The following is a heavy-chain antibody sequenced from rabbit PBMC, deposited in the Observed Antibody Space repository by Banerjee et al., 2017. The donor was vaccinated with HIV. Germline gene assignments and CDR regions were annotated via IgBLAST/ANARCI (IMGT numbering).Heavy chain of an antibody. J-gene: IGHJ4*01. V-gene: IGHV1S45*01. D-gene: IGHD6-1*01. CDR1: GFTISSSYW. Sequence: QEQLVESGGDLVKPEGTLTLTCTASGFTISSSYWICWVRQAPGKGLEWIGCIYPGTSYTNYASWAKGQFTISKTSSTTVFLQMTSLTAADTATYFCARDLAGYAGYGYADFNLWGQGTLVTVS. CDR2: IYPGTSYT. CDR3: ARDLAGYAGYGYADFNL.